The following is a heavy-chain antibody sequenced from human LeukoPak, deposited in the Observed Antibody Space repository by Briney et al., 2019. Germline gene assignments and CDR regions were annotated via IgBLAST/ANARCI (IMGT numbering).Heavy chain of an antibody. J-gene: IGHJ6*03. CDR1: GYTFTSYG. V-gene: IGHV1-18*01. CDR2: ISAYNGNT. Sequence: ASVKVSCKASGYTFTSYGISWVRQAPGQGLEWMGWISAYNGNTNYAQKLQGRVAMTTDTSTSTAYMELRSLRSDDTVVYYCARERGAIAVAGTVRYYYYMDVWGKGTTVTVSS. D-gene: IGHD6-19*01. CDR3: ARERGAIAVAGTVRYYYYMDV.